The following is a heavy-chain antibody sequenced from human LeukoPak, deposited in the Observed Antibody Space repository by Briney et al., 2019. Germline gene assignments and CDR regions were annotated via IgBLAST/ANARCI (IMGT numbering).Heavy chain of an antibody. J-gene: IGHJ4*02. V-gene: IGHV3-74*01. CDR2: INREGTIS. D-gene: IGHD3-22*01. CDR3: ARDYHDSHGYYSNAFDH. CDR1: GFSFHDYL. Sequence: GGSLRLSCVASGFSFHDYLMHWVPQAPGKGLEWVSHINREGTISRYADSVKGRFTISRDNAKNTFFLQMNSLTVGHTAVYYSARDYHDSHGYYSNAFDHWGQGSLLAVSS.